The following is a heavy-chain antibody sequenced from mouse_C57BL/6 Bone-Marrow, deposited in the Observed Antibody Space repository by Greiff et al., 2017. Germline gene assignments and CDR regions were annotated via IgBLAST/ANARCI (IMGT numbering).Heavy chain of an antibody. CDR1: GFTFSSYG. CDR2: ISSGGSYT. V-gene: IGHV5-6*01. Sequence: EVQLVESGGDLVKPGGSLKLSCAASGFTFSSYGMSWVRQTPEKRLEWVATISSGGSYTYYPDSVKGRFTLSRDKAQNPLYMKLKSLKSEDTAMYGWAREFDYGISLDFDYWGQGTTVTVSS. J-gene: IGHJ2*01. CDR3: AREFDYGISLDFDY. D-gene: IGHD1-1*01.